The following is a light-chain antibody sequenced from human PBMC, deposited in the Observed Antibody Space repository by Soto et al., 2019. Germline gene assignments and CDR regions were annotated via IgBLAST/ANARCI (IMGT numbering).Light chain of an antibody. V-gene: IGKV3-20*01. Sequence: EIVLTQSPGTLSLSPGERATLSCRASQSVSSSFLAWYQQKPGQAPRLLIYGASSRATGIPDRFSGSGSGTEFTLTISSLQSEDFAVYYCQQYNSWPETFGQGTKVDIK. J-gene: IGKJ1*01. CDR3: QQYNSWPET. CDR2: GAS. CDR1: QSVSSSF.